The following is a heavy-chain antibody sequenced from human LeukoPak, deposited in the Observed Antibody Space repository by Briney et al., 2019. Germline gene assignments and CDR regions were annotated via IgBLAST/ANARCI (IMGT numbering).Heavy chain of an antibody. J-gene: IGHJ4*02. V-gene: IGHV1-69*04. D-gene: IGHD6-13*01. CDR3: LTGYSSSWLDY. Sequence: GASVKVSCKASGGTFSSYAISWVRQAPGQGLEWMGRIIPILGIANYVQKFQGRVTITADKSTSTAYMELSSLRSEDTAVHYCLTGYSSSWLDYWGQGTLVTVSS. CDR1: GGTFSSYA. CDR2: IIPILGIA.